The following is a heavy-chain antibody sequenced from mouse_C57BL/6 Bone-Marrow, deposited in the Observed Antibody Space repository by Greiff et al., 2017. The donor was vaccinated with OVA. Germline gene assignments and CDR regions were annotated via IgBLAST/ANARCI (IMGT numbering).Heavy chain of an antibody. V-gene: IGHV10-1*01. J-gene: IGHJ4*01. CDR2: IRSKSNNYAT. CDR1: GFSFNTYA. CDR3: VRHPREGVPYAMDY. Sequence: EVQGVESGGGLVQPKGSLKLSCAASGFSFNTYAMNWVRQAPGKGLEWVARIRSKSNNYATYYADSVKDRFTISRDDSESMLYLQMNNLKTEDTAMYYCVRHPREGVPYAMDYWGQGTSVTVSS.